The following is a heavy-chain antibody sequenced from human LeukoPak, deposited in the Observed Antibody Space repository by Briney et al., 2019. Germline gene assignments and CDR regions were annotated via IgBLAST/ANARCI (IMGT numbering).Heavy chain of an antibody. CDR3: ARGDGWFDP. Sequence: GGSLRLSCAASGFTFDDYGMTWVRQAPGKGLEWVSGINWNGGSTGYADSEKGGFTISRDNAKNSLYVQMNSLRAEDTALYYCARGDGWFDPWGQGTLVTVSS. CDR2: INWNGGST. V-gene: IGHV3-20*04. CDR1: GFTFDDYG. D-gene: IGHD5-24*01. J-gene: IGHJ5*02.